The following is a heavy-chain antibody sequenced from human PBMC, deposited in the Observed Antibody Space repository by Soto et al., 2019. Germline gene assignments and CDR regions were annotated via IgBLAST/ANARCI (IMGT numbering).Heavy chain of an antibody. CDR1: GYTFTSYA. Sequence: GASVKVSCKASGYTFTSYAMHWVRQAPGQRLEWMGWINAGNGNTKYSQKFQGRVTITRDTSASTAYMELSSLRSEDTAVYYCARGYDPCYYSYMDVWGKGTTVTVSS. V-gene: IGHV1-3*01. CDR3: ARGYDPCYYSYMDV. D-gene: IGHD1-1*01. CDR2: INAGNGNT. J-gene: IGHJ6*03.